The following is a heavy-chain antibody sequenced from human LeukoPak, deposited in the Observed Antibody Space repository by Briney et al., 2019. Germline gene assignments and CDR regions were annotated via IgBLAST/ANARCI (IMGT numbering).Heavy chain of an antibody. J-gene: IGHJ4*02. D-gene: IGHD3-22*01. CDR1: GYTFTSYD. CDR2: MNPNSGNT. V-gene: IGHV1-8*01. CDR3: ARGQYDSSGYAFDH. Sequence: ASVKVSCKASGYTFTSYDINWVRQATGQGLGWMGWMNPNSGNTGYAQKFQGRVTMTRNTSISTAYMELSSLRSEDTAVDYCARGQYDSSGYAFDHWAREPWSPSPQ.